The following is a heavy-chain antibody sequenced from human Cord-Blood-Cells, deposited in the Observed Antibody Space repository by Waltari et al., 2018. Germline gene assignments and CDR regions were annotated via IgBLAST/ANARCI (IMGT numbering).Heavy chain of an antibody. CDR1: GGSISSSSYY. Sequence: QLQLQESGPGLVKPSETLSPTCTVSGGSISSSSYYWGWIRQPPGKGLEWIGSIYYSGSTYYNPSLKSRVTISVDTSKNQFSLKLSSVTAADTAVYYCARATISGSYFDYWGQGTLVTVSS. V-gene: IGHV4-39*01. J-gene: IGHJ4*02. CDR2: IYYSGST. D-gene: IGHD1-26*01. CDR3: ARATISGSYFDY.